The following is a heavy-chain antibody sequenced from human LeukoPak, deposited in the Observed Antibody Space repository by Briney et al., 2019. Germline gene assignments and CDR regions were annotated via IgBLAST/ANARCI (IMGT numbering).Heavy chain of an antibody. V-gene: IGHV3-7*03. J-gene: IGHJ4*02. CDR3: VRDRGTYRPIDY. CDR1: GFTVSSNY. D-gene: IGHD1-26*01. CDR2: IKQDGSEK. Sequence: PGGSLRLSCAASGFTVSSNYMSWVRQAPGKGLEWVTTIKQDGSEKYYVDSVKGRFTVSRDNAKDSLYLQMNSLRAEDTAIYYCVRDRGTYRPIDYWGQGTLVTVSS.